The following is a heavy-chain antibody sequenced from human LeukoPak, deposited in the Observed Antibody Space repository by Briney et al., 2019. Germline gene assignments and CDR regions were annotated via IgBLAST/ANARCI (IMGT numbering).Heavy chain of an antibody. D-gene: IGHD3-22*01. V-gene: IGHV1-2*04. CDR3: ASKRFGYDSSGYYKQDDAFDI. J-gene: IGHJ3*02. CDR1: GYTFTGYY. CDR2: INPNSGGT. Sequence: ASVKVSCKASGYTFTGYYMHWVRQAPGQGLEWMGWINPNSGGTNYAQKFQGWVTMTRDTSISTAYMELSRLRSDDTAVYYCASKRFGYDSSGYYKQDDAFDIWGQGTMVTVSS.